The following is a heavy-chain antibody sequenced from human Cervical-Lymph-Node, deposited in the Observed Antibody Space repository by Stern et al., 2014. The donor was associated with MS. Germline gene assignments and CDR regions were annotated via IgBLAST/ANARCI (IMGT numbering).Heavy chain of an antibody. CDR2: IYYSGST. J-gene: IGHJ4*02. Sequence: VQLVESGPGLVKPSETLSLTCTVSGGSVSSGSYYWSWIRQPPGKGLEWIGYIYYSGSTNYNPSLKSRVTISVDTSKNQFSLKLSSVTAADTAVYYCARDVGGYDFWSGPYYFDYWGQGTLVTVSS. V-gene: IGHV4-61*01. CDR1: GGSVSSGSYY. D-gene: IGHD3-3*01. CDR3: ARDVGGYDFWSGPYYFDY.